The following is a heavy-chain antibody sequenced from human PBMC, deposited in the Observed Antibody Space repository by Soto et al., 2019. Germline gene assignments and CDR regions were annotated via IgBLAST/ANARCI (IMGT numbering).Heavy chain of an antibody. CDR3: TRDPEYYDFWSGYYSPYYYYYYMDV. Sequence: GGSLRLSCTASGFTFGDYAMSWLRQAPGKGLEWVGFIRSKAYGGTTEYAASVKGRFTISRDDSKSIAYLQMNSLKTEDTAVYYCTRDPEYYDFWSGYYSPYYYYYYMDVWGKGTTVTVSS. D-gene: IGHD3-3*01. CDR2: IRSKAYGGTT. CDR1: GFTFGDYA. V-gene: IGHV3-49*03. J-gene: IGHJ6*03.